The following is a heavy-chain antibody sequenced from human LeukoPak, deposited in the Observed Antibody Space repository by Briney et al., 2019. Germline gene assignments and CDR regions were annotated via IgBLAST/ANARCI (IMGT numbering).Heavy chain of an antibody. CDR2: IYAGNSDT. V-gene: IGHV5-51*04. CDR1: GYTFTTSW. Sequence: GESLRISCQGFGYTFTTSWIGWVRQLPGKGLEWMAIIYAGNSDTKYSPSFQGQVSISTDRPISTAYLQWSSLQASDTAIYYCAILNHPDGRVYWGQGTLVTVSS. J-gene: IGHJ4*02. CDR3: AILNHPDGRVY. D-gene: IGHD5-24*01.